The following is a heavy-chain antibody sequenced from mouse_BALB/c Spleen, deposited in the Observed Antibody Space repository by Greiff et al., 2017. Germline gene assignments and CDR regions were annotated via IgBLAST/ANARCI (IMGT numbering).Heavy chain of an antibody. CDR3: ARGVGFDY. J-gene: IGHJ2*01. Sequence: QVQLQQSGPELVKPGASVKISCKASGYAFSSSWMNWVKQRPGQGLEWIGRIYPGDGDTNYNGKFKGKATLTADKSSSTAYMRLSSLTSVDSAVYFCARGVGFDYWGQGTTLTVSS. CDR2: IYPGDGDT. CDR1: GYAFSSSW. V-gene: IGHV1-82*01. D-gene: IGHD1-1*01.